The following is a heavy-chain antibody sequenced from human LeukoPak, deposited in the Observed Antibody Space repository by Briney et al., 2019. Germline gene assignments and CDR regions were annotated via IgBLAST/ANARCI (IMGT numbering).Heavy chain of an antibody. CDR1: GDSMNNGNYY. V-gene: IGHV4-39*01. Sequence: SETLSLTCTVSGDSMNNGNYYWGWIRKAPGQGLEWMGNIYHRGNTFYNPSLKSRVSMSVDTPSSTFSLRLSSVTAADTGVYFCARLSITTYPDSRVSPKGAFDIWGRGTTVIVSS. J-gene: IGHJ3*02. D-gene: IGHD1-1*01. CDR3: ARLSITTYPDSRVSPKGAFDI. CDR2: IYHRGNT.